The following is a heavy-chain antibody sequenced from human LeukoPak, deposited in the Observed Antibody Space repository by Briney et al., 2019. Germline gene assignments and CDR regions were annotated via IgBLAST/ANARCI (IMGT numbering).Heavy chain of an antibody. CDR3: ARLEGKVAASNCFDP. V-gene: IGHV4-59*08. D-gene: IGHD2-15*01. Sequence: SETLSLTCTVSGGSISRYYWSWIRQPPGKRLEWIGYIYYSGSTNYNPSLKSRVTISVDTSKNQFSLKLSSVTAADTAVYYCARLEGKVAASNCFDPWGQGTLVTVSS. CDR1: GGSISRYY. CDR2: IYYSGST. J-gene: IGHJ5*02.